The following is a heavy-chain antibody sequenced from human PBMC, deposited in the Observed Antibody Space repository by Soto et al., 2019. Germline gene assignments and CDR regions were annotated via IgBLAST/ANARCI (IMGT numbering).Heavy chain of an antibody. CDR3: AHRPSAAAATRWFDP. CDR2: IYWDDDK. V-gene: IGHV2-5*02. CDR1: GFSLSTRGVG. J-gene: IGHJ5*02. Sequence: QITLKESGPTLVKPTQTLTLTCTFSGFSLSTRGVGVGWIRQPPGKALVRLALIYWDDDKRYSPSLKSRLTITKDTSKNQVVLTMTNMDPVDTATYYCAHRPSAAAATRWFDPWGQGTLVTVSS. D-gene: IGHD6-13*01.